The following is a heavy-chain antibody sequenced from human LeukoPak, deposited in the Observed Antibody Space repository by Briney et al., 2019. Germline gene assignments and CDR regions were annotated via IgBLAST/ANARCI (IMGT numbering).Heavy chain of an antibody. J-gene: IGHJ4*02. V-gene: IGHV5-51*01. CDR2: IYPGDSDT. CDR3: AREGRSSSPMDY. CDR1: GYIFNTYW. D-gene: IGHD6-6*01. Sequence: GEPLKISCKSSGYIFNTYWIGWGRQMPGKGLECMGIIYPGDSDTRDSPSFQGQVTISADKSLSTAYLQWGSLKASDTAMYYCAREGRSSSPMDYWGQGTLVTVSS.